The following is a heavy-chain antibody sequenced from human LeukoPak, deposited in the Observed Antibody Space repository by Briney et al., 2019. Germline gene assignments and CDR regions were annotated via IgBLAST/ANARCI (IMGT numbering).Heavy chain of an antibody. D-gene: IGHD4-23*01. Sequence: GGSLRLSCAASGFTFSSYSMNWVRQAPGKGLEWVSSISSSSSYIYYADSVKGRFTISRDNAKNSLYLQMNSLRAEDTAVYYCAREQPGYGGNSGTDVWGQGTTVTVSS. CDR1: GFTFSSYS. J-gene: IGHJ6*02. CDR2: ISSSSSYI. V-gene: IGHV3-21*01. CDR3: AREQPGYGGNSGTDV.